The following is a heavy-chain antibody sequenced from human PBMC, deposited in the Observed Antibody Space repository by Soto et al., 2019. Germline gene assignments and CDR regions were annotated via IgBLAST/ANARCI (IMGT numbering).Heavy chain of an antibody. Sequence: ASVKVSCKASGGTFSSYAISWVRQAPGQGLEWMGGIIPIFGTANYAQKFQGRVTITADKSTSTAYMELSSLRSEDTAVYYCAAWGSGSYFDYWGQGTLVTGSS. V-gene: IGHV1-69*06. CDR2: IIPIFGTA. CDR1: GGTFSSYA. J-gene: IGHJ4*02. CDR3: AAWGSGSYFDY. D-gene: IGHD3-10*01.